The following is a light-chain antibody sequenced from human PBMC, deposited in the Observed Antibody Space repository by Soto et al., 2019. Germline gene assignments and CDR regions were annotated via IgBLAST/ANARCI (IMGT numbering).Light chain of an antibody. CDR1: ESVSRN. V-gene: IGKV3-15*01. CDR2: DAS. Sequence: EVVMTQSQATLSVCPGKRAALSARASESVSRNLAWYQQKPGQAPRLLIYDASTRATGIPDRFSGGGSGTEFTLTISSLQSEDFVVYYCQQYNSWPPITFGQGTRLEIK. J-gene: IGKJ5*01. CDR3: QQYNSWPPIT.